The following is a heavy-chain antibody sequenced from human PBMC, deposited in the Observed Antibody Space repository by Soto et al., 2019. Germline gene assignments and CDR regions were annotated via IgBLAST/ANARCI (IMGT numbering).Heavy chain of an antibody. CDR1: GFDFNKYA. Sequence: PGGSLRLSCAAFGFDFNKYAMTWVRQAPGKGLQWVSSITSNGDSTYYADSVKGRFTTSRDNSKNTLYLQMNSLRADDTAVFYCAKDYPSYNTSPFYFDSWGQGALVTVSS. V-gene: IGHV3-23*01. J-gene: IGHJ4*02. D-gene: IGHD1-20*01. CDR3: AKDYPSYNTSPFYFDS. CDR2: ITSNGDST.